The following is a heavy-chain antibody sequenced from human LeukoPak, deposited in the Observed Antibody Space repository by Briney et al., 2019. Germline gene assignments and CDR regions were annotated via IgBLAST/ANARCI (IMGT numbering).Heavy chain of an antibody. CDR3: AKKGYYDGSGYYMYYFDH. V-gene: IGHV3-30*02. CDR1: GFTFSSYG. D-gene: IGHD3-22*01. CDR2: IRYDGSNK. Sequence: GGSLRLSCAASGFTFSSYGMHWVRQVPGKGLEWVAFIRYDGSNKYYADSVKGRFTISRDNSKNTLYLQMNSLRAEDTAVYYCAKKGYYDGSGYYMYYFDHWGQGTLVTVSS. J-gene: IGHJ4*02.